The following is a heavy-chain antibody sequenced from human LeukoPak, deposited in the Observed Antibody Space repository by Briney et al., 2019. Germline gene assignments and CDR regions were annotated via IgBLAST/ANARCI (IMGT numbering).Heavy chain of an antibody. D-gene: IGHD3-10*01. CDR1: GYTFTSYG. Sequence: GASVKVSCKASGYTFTSYGISWVRQAPGQGLEWMGWISAYNGNTNYAQKLQGRVTITRDTSASTAYMELSSLRSEDTAVYYCARVSGIEARYWGRGILVTVSS. CDR2: ISAYNGNT. V-gene: IGHV1-18*01. CDR3: ARVSGIEARY. J-gene: IGHJ4*02.